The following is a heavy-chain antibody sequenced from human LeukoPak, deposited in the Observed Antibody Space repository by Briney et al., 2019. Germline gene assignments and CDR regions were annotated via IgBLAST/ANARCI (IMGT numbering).Heavy chain of an antibody. D-gene: IGHD2-2*01. Sequence: ASVKVSCKGSGYTFTGYDMHWVRQAPGQGLEWMGWINPNSGGTNYAQKFQGWVTMTRDTSISTAYMEMSRLRSDDTAVYYCARAGCSSTSCPSYYYYYGMAVWGKGTTVTVSS. CDR2: INPNSGGT. V-gene: IGHV1-2*04. J-gene: IGHJ6*04. CDR3: ARAGCSSTSCPSYYYYYGMAV. CDR1: GYTFTGYD.